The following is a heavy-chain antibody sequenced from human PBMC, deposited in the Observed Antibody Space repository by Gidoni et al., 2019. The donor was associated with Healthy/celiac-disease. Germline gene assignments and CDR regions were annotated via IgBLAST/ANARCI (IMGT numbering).Heavy chain of an antibody. V-gene: IGHV3-30*04. CDR1: GFTFSSYA. D-gene: IGHD6-6*01. J-gene: IGHJ3*02. Sequence: QVQLVESGGGVCQPGMSLILSCAAAGFTFSSYAMHWLRQAPGKGLEWVAVISYDGSNKYYADSVKGRFTISRDNSKNTLYLQMNSLRAEDTAVYYCAKDSQNIAAQVDAFDIWGQGTMVTVSS. CDR3: AKDSQNIAAQVDAFDI. CDR2: ISYDGSNK.